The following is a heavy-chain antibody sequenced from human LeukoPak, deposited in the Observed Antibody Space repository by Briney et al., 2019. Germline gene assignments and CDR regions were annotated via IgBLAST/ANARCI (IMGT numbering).Heavy chain of an antibody. J-gene: IGHJ6*03. D-gene: IGHD6-19*01. V-gene: IGHV3-23*01. CDR1: GFTFSSYA. Sequence: KTGGSLRLSCAASGFTFSSYAMSWVRQAPGKGLEWASAISGSGGTTYYADSVKGRFTISRDNSKNTLYLQMNSLRPEDTAVYYCAKLGVVVAGRDYYYMDVWGKGTTVTVSS. CDR2: ISGSGGTT. CDR3: AKLGVVVAGRDYYYMDV.